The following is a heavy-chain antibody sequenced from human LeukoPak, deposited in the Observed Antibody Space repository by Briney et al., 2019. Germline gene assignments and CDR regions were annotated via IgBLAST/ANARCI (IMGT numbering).Heavy chain of an antibody. Sequence: GGSLRLSCAASGFTFSDYYMSWIRQAPGKGLEWVSYISSSSSYTNYADSVKGRFTISRDNAKNSLYLLMNSLRAEDTAVYYCARVRRDTAMVKDYWGQGTLVTGSS. J-gene: IGHJ4*02. D-gene: IGHD5-18*01. V-gene: IGHV3-11*06. CDR2: ISSSSSYT. CDR3: ARVRRDTAMVKDY. CDR1: GFTFSDYY.